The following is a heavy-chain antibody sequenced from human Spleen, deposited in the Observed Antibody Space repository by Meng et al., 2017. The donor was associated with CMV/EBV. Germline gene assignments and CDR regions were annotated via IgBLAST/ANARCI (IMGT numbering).Heavy chain of an antibody. CDR1: GFSFNDFG. Sequence: GESLKISCAASGFSFNDFGMHWVRRAPGKGLEWVCFIRYDGRNKYYGDSVKGRFTISRDNSKNTVDLQMNSVRAEDTAVYYCAKDWAFQDFSSGSGMDVWGQGTTVTVSS. CDR2: IRYDGRNK. V-gene: IGHV3-30*02. J-gene: IGHJ6*02. CDR3: AKDWAFQDFSSGSGMDV. D-gene: IGHD3-3*01.